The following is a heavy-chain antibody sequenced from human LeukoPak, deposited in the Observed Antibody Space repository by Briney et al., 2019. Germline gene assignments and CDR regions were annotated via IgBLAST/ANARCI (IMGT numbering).Heavy chain of an antibody. V-gene: IGHV3-66*01. CDR2: IYRGGGT. D-gene: IGHD3-10*01. CDR1: GFTFGDYA. CDR3: ARDVIYGSDIYSYGDC. J-gene: IGHJ4*02. Sequence: PGGSLRLSCTASGFTFGDYAMTWVRQAPGKGLEWVSVIYRGGGTAYADSVRDRFTISRDNSKNTVYLHMNSLRVEDTAVYYCARDVIYGSDIYSYGDCLGQGTLVTVSS.